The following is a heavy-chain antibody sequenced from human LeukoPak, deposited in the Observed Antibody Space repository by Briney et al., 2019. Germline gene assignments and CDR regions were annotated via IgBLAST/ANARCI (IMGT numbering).Heavy chain of an antibody. V-gene: IGHV1-2*02. D-gene: IGHD6-13*01. CDR2: INPNSGGT. Sequence: ASVKVSCKASGYTFTGYYMHWVRQAPGQGLEWMGWINPNSGGTNYAQKFQCRVTMTRDTSISTAYMELSRLRSDDTAVYYCARGGGIAGPNWFDPWGQGTLVTVSS. CDR3: ARGGGIAGPNWFDP. CDR1: GYTFTGYY. J-gene: IGHJ5*02.